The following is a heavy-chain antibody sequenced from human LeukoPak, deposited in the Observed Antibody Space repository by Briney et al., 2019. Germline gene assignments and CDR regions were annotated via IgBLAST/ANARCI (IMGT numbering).Heavy chain of an antibody. J-gene: IGHJ4*02. V-gene: IGHV3-74*01. D-gene: IGHD2-15*01. CDR3: TTGRSSRVFDY. CDR2: INSDGSST. CDR1: RFTFSSYA. Sequence: GGSLRLSCAASRFTFSSYAMSWVRQAPGKGLEWVSRINSDGSSTRYADSVKGRFTISRDNAKNTLYLQMNSLRAEDTAVYYCTTGRSSRVFDYWGQGTLVTVSS.